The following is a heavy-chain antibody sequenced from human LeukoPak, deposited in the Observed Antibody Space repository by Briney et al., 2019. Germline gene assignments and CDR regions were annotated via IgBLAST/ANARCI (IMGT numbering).Heavy chain of an antibody. Sequence: GRSLRLSCAASGFTFSSYGMHWVRQAPGKGLEWVAVIWYDGSTKYYADSVKGRFTISRDNSKNTLYLQMNSLRAEDTAVYYCASDTHQWGQGTLVTVSS. CDR2: IWYDGSTK. CDR3: ASDTHQ. V-gene: IGHV3-33*01. CDR1: GFTFSSYG. J-gene: IGHJ4*02.